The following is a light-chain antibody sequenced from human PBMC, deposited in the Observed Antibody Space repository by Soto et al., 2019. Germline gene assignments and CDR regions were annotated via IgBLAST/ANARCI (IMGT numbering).Light chain of an antibody. CDR3: CSYTSGTSV. CDR2: EVT. J-gene: IGLJ1*01. CDR1: STDVNGRNY. V-gene: IGLV2-14*01. Sequence: QSVLTQPASVSGSPGQSITISCTGTSTDVNGRNYVSWYQQHPGKAPKVIIYEVTNRPSGISHRFSGSKSGNTASLTISGLQAEDEADYYCCSYTSGTSVFGTGTKVTVL.